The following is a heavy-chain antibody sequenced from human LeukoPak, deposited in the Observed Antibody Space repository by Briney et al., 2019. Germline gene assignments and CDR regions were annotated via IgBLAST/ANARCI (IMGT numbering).Heavy chain of an antibody. Sequence: GSLRLSCAASGFTFSSYWMHWVRQAPGKGLVWVSRINSDGSSTSYADSVKGRFTISRDNAKNTLYLQMNSLRAEDTAVYYCARDRIAAAGKGFDPWGQGTLVTISS. J-gene: IGHJ5*02. D-gene: IGHD6-13*01. CDR2: INSDGSST. CDR3: ARDRIAAAGKGFDP. V-gene: IGHV3-74*01. CDR1: GFTFSSYW.